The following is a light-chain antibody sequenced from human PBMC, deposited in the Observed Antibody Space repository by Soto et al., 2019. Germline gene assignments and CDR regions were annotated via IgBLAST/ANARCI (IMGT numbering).Light chain of an antibody. V-gene: IGLV1-40*01. CDR3: QSYDSSLIGYV. CDR1: SSNIGAGYD. J-gene: IGLJ1*01. CDR2: GNS. Sequence: QSVLTQPPSVSRAPGQRVTISCTGSSSNIGAGYDVHWYQQLPGTAPKLLIYGNSNRPSGVPDRFSGSKSGTSASLAITGLQAEDEADYYCQSYDSSLIGYVFGTGTNVTVL.